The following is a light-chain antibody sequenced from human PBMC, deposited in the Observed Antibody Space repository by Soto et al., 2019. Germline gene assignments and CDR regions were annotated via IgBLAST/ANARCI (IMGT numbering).Light chain of an antibody. CDR1: SSDFDGFTK. Sequence: QSVLTQPASVSGSPGQSIAISCTGTSSDFDGFTKVSWYQHHPDKAPKLMMYDVTNRPSGVSDRFSGSKSGNTASLTISGLQAEDEADYYFSSFTSSFTYVFGSGTKVTVL. CDR2: DVT. CDR3: SSFTSSFTYV. J-gene: IGLJ1*01. V-gene: IGLV2-14*03.